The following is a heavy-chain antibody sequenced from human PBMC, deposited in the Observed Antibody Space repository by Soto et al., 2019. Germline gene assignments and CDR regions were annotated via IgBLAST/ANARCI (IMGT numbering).Heavy chain of an antibody. CDR2: IWYDGSNK. CDR1: GFTFSSYG. CDR3: AREKAVADPYDY. J-gene: IGHJ4*02. D-gene: IGHD6-19*01. V-gene: IGHV3-33*01. Sequence: VQLVESGGGVVQPGRSLRLSCAASGFTFSSYGMHWVRQAPGKGLEWVAVIWYDGSNKYYADSVKGRFTISRDNSKNTLYLQMNSLRAEDTAVYYCAREKAVADPYDYWGQGTLVTVSS.